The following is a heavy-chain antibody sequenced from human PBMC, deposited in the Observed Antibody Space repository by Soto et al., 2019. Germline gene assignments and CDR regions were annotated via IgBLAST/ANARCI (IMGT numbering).Heavy chain of an antibody. D-gene: IGHD3-10*01. CDR2: ISPHKDNT. J-gene: IGHJ4*02. V-gene: IGHV1-18*01. Sequence: GASVKVSCKTSGYSFSSIGISWVRQAPGQGLEWMGWISPHKDNTYYAQRLQGRVTMTTDTSTSTAYMELRSLRSDDTAVYFCARDLAGSGSYYTNYWGQGTLVTVSS. CDR3: ARDLAGSGSYYTNY. CDR1: GYSFSSIG.